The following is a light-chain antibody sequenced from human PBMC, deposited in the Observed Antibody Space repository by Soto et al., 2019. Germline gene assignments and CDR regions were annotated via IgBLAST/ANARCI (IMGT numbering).Light chain of an antibody. CDR3: TSYAGGNILV. CDR1: SSDIGSYNF. Sequence: QSALTQPPSASGSPGQSVTISCTGTSSDIGSYNFVSWYQQNPGKAPKVMLYEVRKWPSGVPDRFSGSKSGNTASLTVSGLQADDEADYYCTSYAGGNILVFGGGTKLTVL. V-gene: IGLV2-8*01. CDR2: EVR. J-gene: IGLJ2*01.